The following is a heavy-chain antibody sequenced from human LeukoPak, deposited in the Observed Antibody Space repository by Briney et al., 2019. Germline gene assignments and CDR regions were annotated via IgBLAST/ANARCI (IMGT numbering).Heavy chain of an antibody. J-gene: IGHJ4*02. CDR1: GGSISSGDYY. D-gene: IGHD3-10*01. Sequence: SQTLSLTCTVSGGSISSGDYYWNWIRQPPGKGLEWIGYIYYSGSTYYNPSLKSRVTISVDTSKNQFSLKLSSVTAADTAVYYCARADRVRGVRIDYWCQGTLVTVSS. CDR3: ARADRVRGVRIDY. CDR2: IYYSGST. V-gene: IGHV4-30-4*01.